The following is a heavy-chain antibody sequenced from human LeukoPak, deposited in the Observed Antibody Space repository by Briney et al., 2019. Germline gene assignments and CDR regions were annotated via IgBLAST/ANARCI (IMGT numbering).Heavy chain of an antibody. D-gene: IGHD3-3*01. CDR1: GGSISSYY. CDR3: ARAFRYDWRVIDY. CDR2: INHSGST. Sequence: SETLSLTCSVSGGSISSYYWSWIRQPPGKGLEWIGEINHSGSTNYNPSLKSRVTISVDTSKNQFSLKLSSVTAADTAVYYCARAFRYDWRVIDYWGQGTLVTVSS. J-gene: IGHJ4*02. V-gene: IGHV4-34*01.